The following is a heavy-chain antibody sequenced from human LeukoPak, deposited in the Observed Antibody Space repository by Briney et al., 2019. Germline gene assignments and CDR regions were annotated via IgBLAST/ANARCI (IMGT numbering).Heavy chain of an antibody. CDR2: IYTSGST. CDR1: GGSISSGSYY. J-gene: IGHJ3*02. V-gene: IGHV4-61*02. CDR3: ARDGTYYYDSSGPPTNFDI. D-gene: IGHD3-22*01. Sequence: SQTLSLTCTVSGGSISSGSYYWSWIRQPAGTGLECIGRIYTSGSTNYNPSLKSRVTISVDTSKNQFSLKLSSVTAADTAVYYCARDGTYYYDSSGPPTNFDIWGQGTMVTVSS.